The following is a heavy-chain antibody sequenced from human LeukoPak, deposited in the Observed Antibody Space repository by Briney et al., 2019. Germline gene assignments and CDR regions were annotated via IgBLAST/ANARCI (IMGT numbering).Heavy chain of an antibody. Sequence: GGSLRLSCTTSGFTFTDYWMTWVRQAPGKGLEWVANINQDGSKKFYVDSVKGRFTISRDNAKNALYLQMNSLRAEDTGVYFCARGQTLTFWGQGTLVTASS. V-gene: IGHV3-7*01. CDR1: GFTFTDYW. J-gene: IGHJ4*02. CDR2: INQDGSKK. CDR3: ARGQTLTF.